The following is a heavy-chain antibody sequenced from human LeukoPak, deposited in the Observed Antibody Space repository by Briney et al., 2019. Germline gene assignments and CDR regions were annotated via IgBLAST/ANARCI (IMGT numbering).Heavy chain of an antibody. V-gene: IGHV1-2*02. CDR2: INPNSGGT. J-gene: IGHJ4*02. CDR1: GYTFTGYY. D-gene: IGHD5-18*01. CDR3: ARDSRLGYSYGEYYFDY. Sequence: ASVKVSCKASGYTFTGYYMHWVRQAPGQGLEWMGWINPNSGGTNYAQKFQGRVTMTRDTSISTAYMELSRLRSDDTAVYYCARDSRLGYSYGEYYFDYWGQGTLVTLSS.